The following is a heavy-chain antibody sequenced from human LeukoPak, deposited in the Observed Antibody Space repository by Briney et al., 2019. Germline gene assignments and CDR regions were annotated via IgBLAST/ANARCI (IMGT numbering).Heavy chain of an antibody. CDR3: ARDPVLDDYGGNSPY. CDR2: INIDGSST. D-gene: IGHD4-23*01. J-gene: IGHJ4*02. Sequence: PGGSLRLSCAAFGFTFSKYWMLWVRQAPGKGLVWVSRINIDGSSTTYADSVKGRFTISRNNAKNALYLQMNSLRAEDTAVYYCARDPVLDDYGGNSPYWGQGTLVTVSS. V-gene: IGHV3-74*01. CDR1: GFTFSKYW.